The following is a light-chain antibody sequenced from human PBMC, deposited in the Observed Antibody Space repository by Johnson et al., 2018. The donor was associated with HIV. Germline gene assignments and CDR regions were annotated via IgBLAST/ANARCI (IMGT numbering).Light chain of an antibody. Sequence: QSVLTQPPSVSAAPGQKVTISCSGSSSNIGNNYVSWYQQLPGTAPKLLIYENTKRPSGIPDRFSGSKSGTSATLGITGLQTGDEADYYCGTWDSSLSAHYIFGTGTKVTVL. J-gene: IGLJ1*01. CDR3: GTWDSSLSAHYI. V-gene: IGLV1-51*02. CDR2: ENT. CDR1: SSNIGNNY.